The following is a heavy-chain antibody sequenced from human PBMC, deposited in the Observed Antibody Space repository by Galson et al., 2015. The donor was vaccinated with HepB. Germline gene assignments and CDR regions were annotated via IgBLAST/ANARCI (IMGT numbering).Heavy chain of an antibody. CDR3: ARDRYSSSRQSNWYFDL. CDR1: GYTFTGYY. V-gene: IGHV1-46*03. D-gene: IGHD6-13*01. J-gene: IGHJ2*01. Sequence: SVKVSCKASGYTFTGYYMHWVRQAPGQGLEWMGIINPSGGSTSYAQKFQGRVTMTRDTSTSTVYMELSSLRSEDTAVYYCARDRYSSSRQSNWYFDLWGRGTLVTVSS. CDR2: INPSGGST.